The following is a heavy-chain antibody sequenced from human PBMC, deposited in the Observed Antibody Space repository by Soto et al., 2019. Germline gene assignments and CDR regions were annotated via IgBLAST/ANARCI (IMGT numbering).Heavy chain of an antibody. CDR2: ISSSSSYI. D-gene: IGHD3-3*01. CDR1: GFTFSSYS. Sequence: GGSLRLSCAASGFTFSSYSMNWVRQAPGKGLEWVSSISSSSSYIYYADSVKGRFTISRDNAKNSLYLQMNSLRAEDTAVYYCARARSITLFGVCNDYWGQGTLVTVSS. V-gene: IGHV3-21*01. CDR3: ARARSITLFGVCNDY. J-gene: IGHJ4*02.